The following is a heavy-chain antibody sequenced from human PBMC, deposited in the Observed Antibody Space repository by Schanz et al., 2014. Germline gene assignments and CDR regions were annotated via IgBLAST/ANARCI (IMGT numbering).Heavy chain of an antibody. J-gene: IGHJ4*02. V-gene: IGHV4-34*02. Sequence: QVQLQQWGAGLLKPSETLSLICVINGGSFSAYHWSWLRQSPGKGPEWIGEISHDGTTNYNPSLKSRVTISADTSKNQLSLKLTSVTAADTAVYYCASKARYTYGYDYWGQGTLVTVSS. CDR2: ISHDGTT. CDR3: ASKARYTYGYDY. CDR1: GGSFSAYH. D-gene: IGHD5-18*01.